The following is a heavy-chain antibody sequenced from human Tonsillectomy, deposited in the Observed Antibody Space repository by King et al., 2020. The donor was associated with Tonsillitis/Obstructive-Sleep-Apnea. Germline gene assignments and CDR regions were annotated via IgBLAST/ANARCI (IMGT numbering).Heavy chain of an antibody. J-gene: IGHJ4*02. CDR1: GFTFSIHG. CDR3: AKGITAQGDY. V-gene: IGHV3-30*18. CDR2: ISCDVSNK. D-gene: IGHD1-20*01. Sequence: QVQLVESGVGLVQPGRSLRLSCASSGFTFSIHGMPRVSLAPGKGLGWGAVISCDVSNKYYADSVKCRFTISRDNSKNTLYLQMNSLRAEDTAVYYCAKGITAQGDYWGQGTLVTVSS.